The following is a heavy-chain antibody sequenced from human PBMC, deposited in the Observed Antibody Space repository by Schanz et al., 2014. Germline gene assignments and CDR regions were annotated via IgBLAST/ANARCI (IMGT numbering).Heavy chain of an antibody. CDR3: ARGGRYCSGGGCHYPYNYYGMDV. CDR2: INYSGSA. J-gene: IGHJ6*02. CDR1: GGSVSGYF. Sequence: VQLQQWGAGRLRPAETLSLTCAVSGGSVSGYFWTWIRQSPRKGLEWIGEINYSGSAHYNPSLTSRLTISMDASKSQLSLKMKSVSAADTAVYYCARGGRYCSGGGCHYPYNYYGMDVWGQGTTXTVSS. D-gene: IGHD2-15*01. V-gene: IGHV4-34*01.